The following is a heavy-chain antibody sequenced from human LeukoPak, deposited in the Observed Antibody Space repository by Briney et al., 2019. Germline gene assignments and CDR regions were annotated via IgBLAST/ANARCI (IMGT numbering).Heavy chain of an antibody. D-gene: IGHD6-13*01. J-gene: IGHJ4*02. CDR3: ARVGSSSWAEVYYFDY. Sequence: GGSLRLSCAASGFTFSSYWMHWVRQAPGKGLVWVSRINSDGSSTSYADSVKGRVTISRDNAKNTLYLQMNSLRAEDTAVYYCARVGSSSWAEVYYFDYWGQGTLVTVSS. V-gene: IGHV3-74*01. CDR1: GFTFSSYW. CDR2: INSDGSST.